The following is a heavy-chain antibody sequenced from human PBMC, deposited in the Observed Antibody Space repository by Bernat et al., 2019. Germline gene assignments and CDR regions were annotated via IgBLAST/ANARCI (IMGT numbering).Heavy chain of an antibody. CDR3: AGGLSHYGPDY. CDR2: INHSGST. V-gene: IGHV4-34*01. Sequence: QVQLQQWGAGLLKPSETLSLTCAVYGGSFSGYYWSWIRQPPGKGLEWIGEINHSGSTNYNPSLNSRVTISVDTSKNQYSLKLSSVTAADTAVYYCAGGLSHYGPDYWGQGTLVTVSS. J-gene: IGHJ4*02. CDR1: GGSFSGYY. D-gene: IGHD3-10*01.